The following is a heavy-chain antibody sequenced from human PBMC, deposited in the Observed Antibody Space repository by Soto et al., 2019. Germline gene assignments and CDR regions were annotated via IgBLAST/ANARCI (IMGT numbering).Heavy chain of an antibody. D-gene: IGHD2-15*01. V-gene: IGHV1-8*01. Sequence: QVQLVQSGAEVKKPGASVTVSCKASGYSFTSYDVNWVRQASGQGLEWMGWMNPNSGSTVIAQKFQGRVTMTRDSSISTAYMELSILRPYDSAIYYCARVSFNALLRFPFDLWGQGTEVTVSS. CDR2: MNPNSGST. J-gene: IGHJ4*02. CDR1: GYSFTSYD. CDR3: ARVSFNALLRFPFDL.